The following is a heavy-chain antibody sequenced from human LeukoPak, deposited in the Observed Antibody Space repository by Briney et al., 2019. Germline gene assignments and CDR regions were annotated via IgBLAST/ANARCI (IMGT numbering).Heavy chain of an antibody. Sequence: PGGSLRLSCAASGFTFSSYAMSWVRQAPGKGLEWVSAISGSGGSTYYADSVKGRFTISRDNSKNTLYLQMNSLRAEDTAVYYCARAPPLNITSPGTGWFDPWGQGTLVTVSS. D-gene: IGHD3-10*01. J-gene: IGHJ5*02. CDR3: ARAPPLNITSPGTGWFDP. CDR2: ISGSGGST. V-gene: IGHV3-23*01. CDR1: GFTFSSYA.